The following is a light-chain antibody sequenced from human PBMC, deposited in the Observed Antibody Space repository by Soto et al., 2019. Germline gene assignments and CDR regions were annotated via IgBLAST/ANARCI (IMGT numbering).Light chain of an antibody. J-gene: IGKJ1*01. CDR1: QSVSSTS. V-gene: IGKV3-20*01. CDR2: GVS. CDR3: QQYDSSVWT. Sequence: EIVVTQSPGTLSLSPGERDTLSCRASQSVSSTSLAWYQQKPGRAPRLLMYGVSSRATGIPDRFSGSGSGTDFTLTINRLEPEDFAVYFCQQYDSSVWTFGQGTKVDIK.